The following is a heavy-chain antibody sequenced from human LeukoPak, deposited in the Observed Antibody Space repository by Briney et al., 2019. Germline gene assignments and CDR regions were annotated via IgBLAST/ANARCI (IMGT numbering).Heavy chain of an antibody. J-gene: IGHJ3*02. D-gene: IGHD3-22*01. V-gene: IGHV4-30-4*01. Sequence: PSETLSLTCTVSGGSISGGDYYWSWIRQPPGKGLEWIGYIYYSGSTYYNPSLKSRVTISVDTSKNQFSLKLSSVTAADTAVYYCARVPAPGMIVVAQGAFDIWGQGTMVTVSS. CDR3: ARVPAPGMIVVAQGAFDI. CDR2: IYYSGST. CDR1: GGSISGGDYY.